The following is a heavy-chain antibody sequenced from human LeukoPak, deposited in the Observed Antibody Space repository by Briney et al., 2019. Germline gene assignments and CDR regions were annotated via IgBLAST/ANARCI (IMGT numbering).Heavy chain of an antibody. CDR2: ISSGSTYT. V-gene: IGHV3-21*01. Sequence: GGSLTLSCAVSGFTFSTFSMNWVRQAPGKGLEWVSSISSGSTYTYYADSVKGRFTISRDNAKNSLFLQMNSLRAEDTAVYYCARDQVSIAGTGIDYWGQGTLVTVSS. CDR1: GFTFSTFS. CDR3: ARDQVSIAGTGIDY. J-gene: IGHJ4*02. D-gene: IGHD6-13*01.